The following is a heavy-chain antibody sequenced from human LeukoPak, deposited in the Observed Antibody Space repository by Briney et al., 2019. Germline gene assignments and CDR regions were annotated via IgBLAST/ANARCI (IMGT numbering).Heavy chain of an antibody. V-gene: IGHV3-30-3*01. CDR3: ARGLRPAAGTGLDYFDY. CDR2: ISYDGSNK. J-gene: IGHJ4*02. D-gene: IGHD6-13*01. Sequence: PGGSLRLSCAASGFTFSSYAMHWVRQAPGKGLEWVAVISYDGSNKYYADSVKGRFTISRDNSKNTLYLQMNSLRAEDTAVYYCARGLRPAAGTGLDYFDYWGQGTLVTVSS. CDR1: GFTFSSYA.